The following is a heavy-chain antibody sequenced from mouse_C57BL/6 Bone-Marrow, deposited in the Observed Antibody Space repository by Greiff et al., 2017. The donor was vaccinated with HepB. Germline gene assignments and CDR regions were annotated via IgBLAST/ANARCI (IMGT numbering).Heavy chain of an antibody. J-gene: IGHJ4*01. Sequence: VQLQQPGPELVKPGASVKISCKASGYSFTGYYMHWVKQSHGNILDWIGYIYPYNGVSSYNQKFKGKATLTVDKSSSTAYMELRSLTSEDSAVYYCARRLRRRGYYAMDDWGQGTSVTVSS. CDR2: IYPYNGVS. V-gene: IGHV1-31*01. D-gene: IGHD2-4*01. CDR1: GYSFTGYY. CDR3: ARRLRRRGYYAMDD.